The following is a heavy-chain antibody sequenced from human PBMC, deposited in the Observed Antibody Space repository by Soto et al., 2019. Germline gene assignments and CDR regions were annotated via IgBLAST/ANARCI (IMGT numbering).Heavy chain of an antibody. Sequence: SLRLSCAASGITVSNAWIQWVRQAPGKGLEWVGRVKSRADGGTTDFASPVKGRFTISSDDSKNTLYLQMNNLKIEDTAVYYCTTEXGFSSGQNDNWGQGTLVTVSS. CDR3: TTEXGFSSGQNDN. J-gene: IGHJ4*02. CDR1: GITVSNAW. CDR2: VKSRADGGTT. D-gene: IGHD6-19*01. V-gene: IGHV3-15*07.